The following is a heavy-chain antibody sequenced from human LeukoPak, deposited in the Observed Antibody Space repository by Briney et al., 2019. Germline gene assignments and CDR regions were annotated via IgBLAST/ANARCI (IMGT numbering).Heavy chain of an antibody. CDR2: IYYSGST. CDR1: GGSISSYY. V-gene: IGHV4-59*01. Sequence: MTSETLSLTCTVSGGSISSYYWSWIRQPPGKGLEWIGYIYYSGSTNYNPSLKSRVTISVDTSKNQFSLKLSSVTAADTAVYYCARDGGLLTHYGFDPWGQGTLVTVSS. J-gene: IGHJ5*02. CDR3: ARDGGLLTHYGFDP. D-gene: IGHD3-16*01.